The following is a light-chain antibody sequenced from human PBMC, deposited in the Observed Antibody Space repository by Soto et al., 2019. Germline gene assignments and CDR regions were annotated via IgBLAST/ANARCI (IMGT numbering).Light chain of an antibody. CDR2: EVS. CDR3: SSYTSSSTLGV. CDR1: SSDVGGYNY. Sequence: QSALTQPASVSGSPGQSITISCTGTSSDVGGYNYVAWYQQHPGKAPKLMIYEVSNRPSGVSNRFSGSKSGNTASLTISGLQAEDVADYYCSSYTSSSTLGVFGNGTKVTV. V-gene: IGLV2-14*01. J-gene: IGLJ1*01.